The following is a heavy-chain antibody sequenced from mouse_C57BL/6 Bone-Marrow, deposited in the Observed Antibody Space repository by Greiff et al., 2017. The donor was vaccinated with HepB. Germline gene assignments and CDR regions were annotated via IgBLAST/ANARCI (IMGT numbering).Heavy chain of an antibody. V-gene: IGHV3-8*01. J-gene: IGHJ2*01. CDR2: ISYRGST. Sequence: EVQRVESGPGLAKPSQTLSLTCSVTGYSIPSDYWNWIRKFPGNKLEYMGYISYRGSTYYNPSIKSRISITRDTSKNQYYLQLNSVTTEDTATYYCARWSIYYYGSSYFDYWGQGTTLTVSS. CDR3: ARWSIYYYGSSYFDY. CDR1: GYSIPSDY. D-gene: IGHD1-1*01.